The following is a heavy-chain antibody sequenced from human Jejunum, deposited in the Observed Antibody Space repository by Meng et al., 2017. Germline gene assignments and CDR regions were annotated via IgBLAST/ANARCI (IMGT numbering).Heavy chain of an antibody. Sequence: GGSLRLSCAASGYTIGSYDMSWVRQAPAKGLEWVSSVTGSGGSTFYTDSVKSRFTISRDNSKNTLFLPMNTLRVEDTAVYYCANYLSRDNCGHCYVLDYWGQGTLVTVSS. V-gene: IGHV3-23*01. CDR1: GYTIGSYD. J-gene: IGHJ4*02. CDR3: ANYLSRDNCGHCYVLDY. D-gene: IGHD2-2*03. CDR2: VTGSGGST.